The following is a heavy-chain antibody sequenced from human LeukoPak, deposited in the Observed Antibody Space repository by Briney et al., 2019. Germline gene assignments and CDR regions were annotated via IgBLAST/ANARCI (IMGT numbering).Heavy chain of an antibody. Sequence: ASVKVSCKASGYTFTGYYMHWVRQAPGQGLEWMGWINPNSGGTNYAQKLQGRVTMTTDASTSTAYMELRSLRSDDTAVYYCARERLVGATTEIDYWGQGTLVTVSS. CDR3: ARERLVGATTEIDY. V-gene: IGHV1-2*02. D-gene: IGHD1-26*01. CDR2: INPNSGGT. J-gene: IGHJ4*02. CDR1: GYTFTGYY.